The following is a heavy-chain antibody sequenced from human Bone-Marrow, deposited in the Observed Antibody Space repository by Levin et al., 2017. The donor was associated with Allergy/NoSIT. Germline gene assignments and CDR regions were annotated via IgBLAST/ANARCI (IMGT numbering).Heavy chain of an antibody. CDR2: ISSNGGST. J-gene: IGHJ6*02. CDR3: ARSYRDYYYYYGMDV. V-gene: IGHV3-64*01. CDR1: GFTFSSYA. Sequence: GASVKVSCAASGFTFSSYAMHWVRQAPGKGLEYVSAISSNGGSTYYANSVKGRFTISRDNSKNTLYLQMGSLRAEDMAVYYCARSYRDYYYYYGMDVWGQGTTVTVSS.